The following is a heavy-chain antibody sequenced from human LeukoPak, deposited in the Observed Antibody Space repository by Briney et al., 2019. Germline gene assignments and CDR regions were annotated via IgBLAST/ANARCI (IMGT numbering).Heavy chain of an antibody. CDR1: GGSFSGYY. V-gene: IGHV4-34*01. CDR2: INHSGST. Sequence: PSETLSLTCAVYGGSFSGYYWSWIRQPPGKGLEWIGEINHSGSTNYNPSLKSRVTIPVDTSKNQFSLKLSSVTAADTAVYYCARCNNVELAPLCDGMDVWGQGTTVTVSS. D-gene: IGHD2-21*01. CDR3: ARCNNVELAPLCDGMDV. J-gene: IGHJ6*02.